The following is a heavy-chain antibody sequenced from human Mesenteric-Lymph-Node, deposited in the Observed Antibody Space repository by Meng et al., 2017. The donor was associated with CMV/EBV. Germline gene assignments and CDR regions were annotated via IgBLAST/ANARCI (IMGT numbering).Heavy chain of an antibody. CDR3: TGDSVSNPNLDY. J-gene: IGHJ4*02. CDR2: IYRGDNT. D-gene: IGHD3-10*01. Sequence: VWSGEGLGQPWGSLMLSLSASGFNVRDKYMSWVRQAPGKGLEWVCIIYRGDNTYYIDSVKDRFTVSRDNSKNTMYLQMNSLRVEDTAVYYCTGDSVSNPNLDYWGQGTLVTVSS. CDR1: GFNVRDKY. V-gene: IGHV3-66*01.